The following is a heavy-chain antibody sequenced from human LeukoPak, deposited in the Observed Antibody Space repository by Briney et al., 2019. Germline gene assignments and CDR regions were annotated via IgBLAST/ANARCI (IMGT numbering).Heavy chain of an antibody. Sequence: GGSLRLSFAPSGFTFSSYAMHWVPQAPGKGLEGGAVIWYDGSNKYYGDSVKGRFTISRDNSKKTLYLQMNSLRVEDTAVYYCARGDGYNDAEYLQHWGQGTLVTVS. CDR1: GFTFSSYA. D-gene: IGHD5-24*01. V-gene: IGHV3-33*01. CDR2: IWYDGSNK. CDR3: ARGDGYNDAEYLQH. J-gene: IGHJ1*01.